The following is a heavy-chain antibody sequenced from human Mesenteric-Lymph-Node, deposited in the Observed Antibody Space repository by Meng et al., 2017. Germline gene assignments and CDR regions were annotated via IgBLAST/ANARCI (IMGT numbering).Heavy chain of an antibody. CDR3: ARDDDYANYSLDY. D-gene: IGHD4-11*01. CDR1: GFTFSDYA. CDR2: ISYDGNKK. J-gene: IGHJ4*02. Sequence: QVQLVESGGGVVQPGRSLRLSCAASGFTFSDYAMPWFRQAPGKGLEWVAVISYDGNKKYYAESMKGRFTVSRDDSKNTLYLQMNSLRGEDTAVYYCARDDDYANYSLDYWGQGTLVTVSS. V-gene: IGHV3-30-3*01.